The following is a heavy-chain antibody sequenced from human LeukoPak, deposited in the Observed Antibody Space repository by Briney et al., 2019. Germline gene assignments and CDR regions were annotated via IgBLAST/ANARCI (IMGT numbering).Heavy chain of an antibody. V-gene: IGHV3-23*01. D-gene: IGHD3-22*01. CDR3: VYPIGVVVITGN. J-gene: IGHJ4*02. CDR2: ISGSGGST. CDR1: GFTFSSYA. Sequence: PGGSLRFSCAASGFTFSSYAMSWVRQAPGKGLEWVSAISGSGGSTYYADSVKGRFTISRDNSKNTLYLQMNSLRAEDTAVYYCVYPIGVVVITGNWGQGTLVTVSS.